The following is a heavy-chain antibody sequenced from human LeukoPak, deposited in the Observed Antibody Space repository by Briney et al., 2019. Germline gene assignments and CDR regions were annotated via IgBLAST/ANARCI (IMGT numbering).Heavy chain of an antibody. CDR3: ASDVVVAATDGY. V-gene: IGHV3-21*01. J-gene: IGHJ4*02. CDR1: GFTFSSYI. Sequence: GGSLRLSCAASGFTFSSYIMNWVRQAPGKGLEWVSSISSSSSYIYYADSVKGRFTISRDNAKNSLYLQMNSLRAEDTAVYYCASDVVVAATDGYWGQGTLVTVSS. D-gene: IGHD2-15*01. CDR2: ISSSSSYI.